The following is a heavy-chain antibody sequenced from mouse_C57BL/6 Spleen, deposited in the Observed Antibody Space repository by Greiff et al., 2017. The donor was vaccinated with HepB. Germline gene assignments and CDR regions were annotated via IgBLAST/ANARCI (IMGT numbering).Heavy chain of an antibody. Sequence: QVQLQQPGAELVKPGASVKLSCKASGYTFTSYWMHWVKQRPGQGLEWIGMIHPNSGSTNYNEKFKSKATLTVDKSSSTAYMQLSSLTSEDSAVYYCARGDFHYYGSSYWGQGTTLTVSS. D-gene: IGHD1-1*01. CDR3: ARGDFHYYGSSY. CDR2: IHPNSGST. J-gene: IGHJ2*01. CDR1: GYTFTSYW. V-gene: IGHV1-64*01.